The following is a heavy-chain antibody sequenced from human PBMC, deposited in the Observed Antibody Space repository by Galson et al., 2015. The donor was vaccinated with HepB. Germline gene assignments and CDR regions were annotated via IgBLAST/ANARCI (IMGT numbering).Heavy chain of an antibody. CDR1: GFTFSSYG. Sequence: SLRLSCAASGFTFSSYGMHWVRQAPGKGLEWVAVIWYDGSNKYYADSVKGRFTISRDNSKNTLYLQMNSLRAEDTAVYYCARDGGGSYRREYYFDYWGQGTLVTVSS. D-gene: IGHD1-26*01. V-gene: IGHV3-33*01. CDR3: ARDGGGSYRREYYFDY. J-gene: IGHJ4*02. CDR2: IWYDGSNK.